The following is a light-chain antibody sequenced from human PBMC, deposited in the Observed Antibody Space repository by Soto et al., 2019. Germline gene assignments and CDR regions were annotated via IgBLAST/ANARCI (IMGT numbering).Light chain of an antibody. CDR3: SSYTSSSTVV. V-gene: IGLV2-14*01. CDR2: EVS. CDR1: SSDVGGYNY. Sequence: QSALTQPDSVSGSPGQSITIFCTGTSSDVGGYNYVSWYQQHPGKAPKLMIYEVSNRPSGVSNRFSGSKSGNTASLTISGLQAEDEADYYCSSYTSSSTVVFGGGTKLTVL. J-gene: IGLJ2*01.